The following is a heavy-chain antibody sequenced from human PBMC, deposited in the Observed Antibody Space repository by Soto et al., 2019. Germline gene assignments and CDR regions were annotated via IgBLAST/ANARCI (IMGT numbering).Heavy chain of an antibody. D-gene: IGHD2-15*01. CDR3: ASGRRVVAATRAPGYFDY. J-gene: IGHJ4*02. CDR1: GFTFSSYG. CDR2: IWYDGSNK. V-gene: IGHV3-33*01. Sequence: GGSLRLSCAASGFTFSSYGMHWVRQAPGKGLEWVAVIWYDGSNKYYADSVKGRFTISRDNSKNTLYLQMNSLRAEDTAVYYCASGRRVVAATRAPGYFDYWAQGTPVTVSS.